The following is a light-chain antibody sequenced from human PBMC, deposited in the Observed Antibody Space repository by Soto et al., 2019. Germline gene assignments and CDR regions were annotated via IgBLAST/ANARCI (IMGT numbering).Light chain of an antibody. CDR3: QQYGSSRKT. CDR2: GAS. V-gene: IGKV3-20*01. J-gene: IGKJ1*01. Sequence: EIVLTQSPGTLSLSPGERATLSCRASQSISSPYLAWYQQKPGQAPRLLIYGASSRAAGIPDRFSGSGSGTDFTLTISSLEPDDFAVYYCQQYGSSRKTFGQGTKVDIK. CDR1: QSISSPY.